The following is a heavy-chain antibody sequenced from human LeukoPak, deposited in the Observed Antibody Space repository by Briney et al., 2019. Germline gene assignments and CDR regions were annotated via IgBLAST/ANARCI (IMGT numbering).Heavy chain of an antibody. D-gene: IGHD3-22*01. CDR3: ARYYDSSGYYFDY. V-gene: IGHV4-59*01. CDR1: GGSSSGYY. CDR2: IYYSGST. J-gene: IGHJ4*02. Sequence: SETLSLTCAVYGGSSSGYYWSWIRQPPGKGLEWIGYIYYSGSTNYNPSLKSRVTISVDTSKNQFSLKLSSVTAADTAVYYCARYYDSSGYYFDYWGQGILVTVSS.